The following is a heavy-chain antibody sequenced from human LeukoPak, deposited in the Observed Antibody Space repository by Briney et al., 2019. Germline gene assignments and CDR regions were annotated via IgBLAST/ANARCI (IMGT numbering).Heavy chain of an antibody. CDR2: INHTGKT. Sequence: SETLSLTCAVDGGSFSGLYWSWIRQTPGKGLEWIGEINHTGKTNYNPSLTDYNPSHKSRVTLSVDSSKNELSLRVSSVTAADTGVYFCARVRHDPLEYSCYMDLLGKGPMGTVSS. V-gene: IGHV4-34*01. J-gene: IGHJ6*03. CDR3: ARVRHDPLEYSCYMDL. CDR1: GGSFSGLY. D-gene: IGHD6-6*01.